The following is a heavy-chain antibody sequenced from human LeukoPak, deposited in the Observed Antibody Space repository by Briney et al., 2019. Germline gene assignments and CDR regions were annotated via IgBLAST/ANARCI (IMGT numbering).Heavy chain of an antibody. CDR3: AKDLSDSSGYYSLFDY. CDR2: ISYDGSNK. J-gene: IGHJ4*02. Sequence: GGSLRLSCAASGFTFSSYGMHWVRQAPGKGLEWVAVISYDGSNKYYADSVKGRFTISRDDSKNTLYLQMNSLRAEDTAVYYCAKDLSDSSGYYSLFDYWGQGTLVTVSS. V-gene: IGHV3-30*18. CDR1: GFTFSSYG. D-gene: IGHD3-22*01.